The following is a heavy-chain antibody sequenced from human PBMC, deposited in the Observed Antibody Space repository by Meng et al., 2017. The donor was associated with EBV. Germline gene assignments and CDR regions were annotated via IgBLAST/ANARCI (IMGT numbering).Heavy chain of an antibody. J-gene: IGHJ4*02. CDR1: GGTFRRDA. Sequence: QVEVLQSGGGGKKPGSSVRVSCRTSGGTFRRDAVSWGRQAPGQGLEWMGGLIPMVGAPHYAQKFQGRVTIIADESTSTHSMELNSLRSEDTAMYYCASESGRGFTPDYWGQGTLVTVSS. CDR2: LIPMVGAP. V-gene: IGHV1-69*01. CDR3: ASESGRGFTPDY. D-gene: IGHD3-10*01.